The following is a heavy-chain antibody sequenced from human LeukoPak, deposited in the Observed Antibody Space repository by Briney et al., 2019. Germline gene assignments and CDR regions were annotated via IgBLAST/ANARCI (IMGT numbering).Heavy chain of an antibody. CDR2: ISYSGST. V-gene: IGHV4-59*01. Sequence: SETLSLTCTVSGGSISGYHWSWIRQPPGKGLEGIGYISYSGSTTYNPSLKRRVTLSVDTSKNQFSLKLISVTAADTAVYYCARGTTVTTYADHWGQGTLVTVSS. CDR3: ARGTTVTTYADH. D-gene: IGHD4-17*01. CDR1: GGSISGYH. J-gene: IGHJ4*02.